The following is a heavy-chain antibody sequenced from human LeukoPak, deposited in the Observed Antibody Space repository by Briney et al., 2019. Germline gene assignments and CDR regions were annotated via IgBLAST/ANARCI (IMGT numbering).Heavy chain of an antibody. D-gene: IGHD2-21*01. J-gene: IGHJ4*02. CDR2: IIPIFGTA. CDR1: GGTFSSYA. CDR3: ATALLRCCYFHLDY. V-gene: IGHV1-69*13. Sequence: SVKVSCKASGGTFSSYAISWVRQAPGQGLEWMGGIIPIFGTANYAQKFQGRVTITADESTSTAYMELSSLRSEDTAVYYCATALLRCCYFHLDYWGQGTLVTVSS.